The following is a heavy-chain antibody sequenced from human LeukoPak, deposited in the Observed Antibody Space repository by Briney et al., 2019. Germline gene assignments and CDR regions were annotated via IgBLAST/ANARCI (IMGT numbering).Heavy chain of an antibody. Sequence: KPSGTLSLTCAVSGGSISSSNWRSWVRQPPGKGLEWIGEIYHSGSTNYNPSLKSRVTISVDKSKNQFSLKLSSVTAADTAVYYCARGTTYYDILTGYSTGGYYFDYWGQGTLVTVSS. D-gene: IGHD3-9*01. CDR2: IYHSGST. CDR1: GGSISSSNW. J-gene: IGHJ4*02. V-gene: IGHV4-4*02. CDR3: ARGTTYYDILTGYSTGGYYFDY.